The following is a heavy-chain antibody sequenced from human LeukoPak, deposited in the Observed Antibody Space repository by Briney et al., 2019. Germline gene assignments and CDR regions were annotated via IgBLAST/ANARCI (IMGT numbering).Heavy chain of an antibody. CDR1: GGTFSSYA. CDR2: IIPIFGTA. V-gene: IGHV1-69*13. J-gene: IGHJ4*02. CDR3: AKAPSSSSLRSDY. D-gene: IGHD6-6*01. Sequence: SVKVSCKASGGTFSSYAISWVRQAPGQGLEWMGGIIPIFGTANYAQKFQGRVTITADESTSTAYMELSSLRAEDTAVYYCAKAPSSSSLRSDYWGQGTLVTVSS.